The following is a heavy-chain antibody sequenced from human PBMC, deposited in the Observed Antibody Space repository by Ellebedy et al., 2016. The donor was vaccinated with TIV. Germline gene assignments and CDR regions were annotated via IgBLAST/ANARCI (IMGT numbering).Heavy chain of an antibody. CDR1: GGSISSYY. D-gene: IGHD2-2*03. Sequence: SETLSLTCTVSGGSISSYYWSWIRQPAGKGLEWIGRIYTSGSTNYNPSLKSRVTISVDRAKSQFSLRLTSVTAADTAVYYCARDGYCGSTSCYYYYAMDVWGRGTSVTVSS. V-gene: IGHV4-4*07. CDR2: IYTSGST. J-gene: IGHJ6*02. CDR3: ARDGYCGSTSCYYYYAMDV.